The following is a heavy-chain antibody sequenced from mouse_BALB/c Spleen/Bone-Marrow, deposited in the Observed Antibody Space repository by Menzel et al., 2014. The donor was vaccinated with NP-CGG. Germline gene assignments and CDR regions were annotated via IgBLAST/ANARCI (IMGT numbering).Heavy chain of an antibody. Sequence: EVKVEESGGGLVKPGGSLKLSCAASGFTFSDYFMYWVRQTPEKRLEWVATISDGGSSTYYPDSVKGRFTISRDNAKNNLYLQMSSLKSEDTAMYYCTRDLYDGYSYYAMDYWGQGTSVTVSS. CDR1: GFTFSDYF. D-gene: IGHD2-3*01. J-gene: IGHJ4*01. CDR3: TRDLYDGYSYYAMDY. V-gene: IGHV5-4*02. CDR2: ISDGGSST.